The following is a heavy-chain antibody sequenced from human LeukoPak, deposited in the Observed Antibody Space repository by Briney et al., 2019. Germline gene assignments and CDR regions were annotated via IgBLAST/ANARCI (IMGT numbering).Heavy chain of an antibody. V-gene: IGHV1-2*06. J-gene: IGHJ4*02. CDR2: INPNSGGT. CDR3: ARTITMIVVDTDY. CDR1: GYNFSGYY. Sequence: ASVKVSCKASGYNFSGYYMHWVRQAPGQGLEWMGRINPNSGGTNYAQKFQGRVTMTRDTSISTAYMELSRLRSDDTAVYYCARTITMIVVDTDYWGQGTLVTVSS. D-gene: IGHD3-22*01.